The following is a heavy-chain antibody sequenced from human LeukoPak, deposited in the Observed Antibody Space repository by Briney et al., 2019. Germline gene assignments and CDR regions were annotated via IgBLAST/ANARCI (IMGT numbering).Heavy chain of an antibody. Sequence: PSQTLSLTCALSGDSFSSNSAAWNWIRQSPSRGLEWLGRTYYRSKWYTYYAASVKSRIAINRDTSKNQFSLQLNSVTPEDTAVYYCARSTGPIDYWGQGTLVTVSS. CDR3: ARSTGPIDY. V-gene: IGHV6-1*01. CDR1: GDSFSSNSAA. J-gene: IGHJ4*02. D-gene: IGHD1-1*01. CDR2: TYYRSKWYT.